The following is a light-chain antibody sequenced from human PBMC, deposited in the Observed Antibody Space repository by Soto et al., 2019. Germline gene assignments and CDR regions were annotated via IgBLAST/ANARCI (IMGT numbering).Light chain of an antibody. CDR1: KSDIGVYGF. J-gene: IGLJ1*01. Sequence: QSVLTQPPSASGSPGQSVTISCTGTKSDIGVYGFVSWYQHPPGKAPRLIIYEVVQRPSGVPDRFSGSKSGNTASLTVSGLQAADEADYFCKSYAGSNTYVFGSGTNVTVL. CDR3: KSYAGSNTYV. CDR2: EVV. V-gene: IGLV2-8*01.